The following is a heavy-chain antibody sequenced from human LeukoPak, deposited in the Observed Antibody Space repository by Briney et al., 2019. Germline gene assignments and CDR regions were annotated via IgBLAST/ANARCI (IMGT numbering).Heavy chain of an antibody. D-gene: IGHD3-16*02. CDR2: ISYDGSNK. V-gene: IGHV3-30-3*01. CDR1: GFTFSSYA. J-gene: IGHJ4*02. CDR3: VRDEGYGGSYDYVWGSYRPPGY. Sequence: GRSLRLSCAASGFTFSSYAMHWVRQAPGKGLEWVAVISYDGSNKYYADSVKGRFTISRDNSKNTLYLQMNSLRAEDTAVYYCVRDEGYGGSYDYVWGSYRPPGYWGQGTLVTVSS.